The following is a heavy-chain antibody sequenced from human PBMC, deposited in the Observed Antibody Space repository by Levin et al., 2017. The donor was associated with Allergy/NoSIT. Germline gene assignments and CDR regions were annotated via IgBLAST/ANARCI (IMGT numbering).Heavy chain of an antibody. V-gene: IGHV3-23*01. CDR3: AKGGFGYSSSWYELRNWFDP. D-gene: IGHD6-13*01. Sequence: AGGSLRLSCAASGFTFSSYAMSWVRQAPGKGLEWVSAISGSGGSTYYADSVKGRFTISRDNSKNTLYLQMNSLRAEDTAVYYCAKGGFGYSSSWYELRNWFDPWGQGTLVTVSS. J-gene: IGHJ5*02. CDR1: GFTFSSYA. CDR2: ISGSGGST.